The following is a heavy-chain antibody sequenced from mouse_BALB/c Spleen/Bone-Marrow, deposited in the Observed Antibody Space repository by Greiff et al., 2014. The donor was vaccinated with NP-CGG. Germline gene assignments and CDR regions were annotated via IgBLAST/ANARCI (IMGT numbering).Heavy chain of an antibody. Sequence: LKESGGGLVQPGGSLKLSCATSGFTFSDYYMYWVRQTPEKRLEWVAYISNGGGSTYYPDTVKGRFTISRDNAKNTLYLQMSSLKSEDKAMYYCARHLYGNYGAMDYWGQGTSVTVSS. CDR2: ISNGGGST. CDR3: ARHLYGNYGAMDY. CDR1: GFTFSDYY. J-gene: IGHJ4*01. D-gene: IGHD2-1*01. V-gene: IGHV5-12*02.